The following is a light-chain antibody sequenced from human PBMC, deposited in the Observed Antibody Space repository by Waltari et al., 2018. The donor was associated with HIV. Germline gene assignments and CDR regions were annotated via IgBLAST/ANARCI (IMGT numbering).Light chain of an antibody. CDR1: RSNIGSHY. Sequence: QSVLTPPPSVSATPGQKVTIPCPGSRSNIGSHYVSWYQQLPGTAPQLLSYETGKRPSGIPDRVSGAKSGTSATVDITGLQTGDEADYYCGTWDSSLSVVIFGGGTMLTVL. CDR3: GTWDSSLSVVI. V-gene: IGLV1-51*02. CDR2: ETG. J-gene: IGLJ2*01.